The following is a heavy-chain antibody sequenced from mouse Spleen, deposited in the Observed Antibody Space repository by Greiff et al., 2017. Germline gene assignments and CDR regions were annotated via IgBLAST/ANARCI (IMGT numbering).Heavy chain of an antibody. J-gene: IGHJ3*01. CDR3: TRLDSFAY. CDR2: IRLKSNNYAT. Sequence: EVKVEESGGGLVQPGGSMKLSCVASGFTFSNYWMNWVRQSPEKGLEWVAEIRLKSNNYATHYAESVKGRFTISRDDSKSSVYLQMNNLRAEDTGIYYCTRLDSFAYWGQGTLVTVSA. CDR1: GFTFSNYW. V-gene: IGHV6-6*02.